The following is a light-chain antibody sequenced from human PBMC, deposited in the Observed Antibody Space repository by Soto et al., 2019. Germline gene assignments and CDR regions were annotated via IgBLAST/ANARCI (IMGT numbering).Light chain of an antibody. J-gene: IGKJ3*01. CDR1: QSVSTSY. CDR2: GAS. V-gene: IGKV3-20*01. Sequence: EILLTPSPGTLSLSPGERATLSCRASQSVSTSYLAWYQQKPGQAPRLLIYGASSRATRIPDRFSGSGSGRDVPLAISRLAPEYVGVDYCRQYCSAPITFGPGTKGEMK. CDR3: RQYCSAPIT.